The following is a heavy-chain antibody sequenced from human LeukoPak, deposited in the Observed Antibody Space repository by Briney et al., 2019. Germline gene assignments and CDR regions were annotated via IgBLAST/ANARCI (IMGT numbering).Heavy chain of an antibody. CDR3: ARRVNDILTGGTFDY. Sequence: SETLSLTCTVSGVSISSTSYYWGWIRQPPGMGLEWIGDIYSSGFTFSNPSLESRVTISVDTSKNQFSLKLRSVTAADTAMYYCARRVNDILTGGTFDYWGQGTLVPVSS. J-gene: IGHJ4*02. CDR2: IYSSGFT. CDR1: GVSISSTSYY. V-gene: IGHV4-39*01. D-gene: IGHD3-9*01.